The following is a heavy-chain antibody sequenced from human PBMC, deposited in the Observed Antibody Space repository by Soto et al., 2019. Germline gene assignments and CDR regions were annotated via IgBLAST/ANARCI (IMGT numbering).Heavy chain of an antibody. CDR1: GGTFSSYT. V-gene: IGHV1-69*02. Sequence: QVQLVQSGAEVKKPGSSVKVSCKASGGTFSSYTISWVRQAPGQGLEWMGRIIPILGIANYAQKFQGRVTITADKSTSTAYMELSSLRSEDTAVYYCARGVAGSGWFAPWGQGTLVTVSS. CDR2: IIPILGIA. D-gene: IGHD3-10*01. J-gene: IGHJ5*02. CDR3: ARGVAGSGWFAP.